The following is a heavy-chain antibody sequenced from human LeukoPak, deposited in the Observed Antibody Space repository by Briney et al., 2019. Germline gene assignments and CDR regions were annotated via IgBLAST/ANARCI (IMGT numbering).Heavy chain of an antibody. Sequence: QPGGSLRLSCAASGFTVSSNYMSWVRQAPGKGLEWISVIYSVGSTYYADSVKGRFTISRDNSKNTVHLQMNSLRAEDTAVYYCARGYDYGDYFDYWGQGTLVTVSS. J-gene: IGHJ4*02. CDR2: IYSVGST. CDR3: ARGYDYGDYFDY. V-gene: IGHV3-53*01. D-gene: IGHD4-17*01. CDR1: GFTVSSNY.